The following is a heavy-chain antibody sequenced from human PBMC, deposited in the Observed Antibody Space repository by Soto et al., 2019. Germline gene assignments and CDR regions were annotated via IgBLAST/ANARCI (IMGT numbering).Heavy chain of an antibody. CDR2: IYYSGST. CDR1: DGYISSGDYY. J-gene: IGHJ5*02. V-gene: IGHV4-30-4*01. D-gene: IGHD2-21*01. CDR3: ATLPPRIVVTLFPIHS. Sequence: SETLSLTCTVSDGYISSGDYYWSWISQTPGKGLEWIGYIYYSGSTYYNPSLKSRVTISVDTSKNRFSLKLSSVTAADTAVYYCATLPPRIVVTLFPIHSWGQGIQVTVSS.